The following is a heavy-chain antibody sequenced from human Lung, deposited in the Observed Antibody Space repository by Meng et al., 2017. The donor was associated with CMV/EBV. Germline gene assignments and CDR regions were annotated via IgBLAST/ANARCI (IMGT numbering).Heavy chain of an antibody. CDR3: ARAGLGYCSVTSCYNDD. CDR2: IREDGSSK. V-gene: IGHV3-7*01. D-gene: IGHD2-2*02. CDR1: GFTFSTSW. J-gene: IGHJ4*02. Sequence: GGSLRLXCAASGFTFSTSWMTWVRQAPGKGLEWVANIREDGSSKYYADPVKGRFTISRDNAKNSLFLQMSSLRAEDTAMYYCARAGLGYCSVTSCYNDDXGQGXLVTVSS.